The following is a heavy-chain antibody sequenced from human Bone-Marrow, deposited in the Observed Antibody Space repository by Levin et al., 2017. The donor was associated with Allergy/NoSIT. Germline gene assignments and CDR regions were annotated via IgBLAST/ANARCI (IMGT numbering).Heavy chain of an antibody. CDR2: ISYDGSNK. Sequence: GGSLRLSCAASGFTFSSYGMHWVRQAPGKGLEWVAVISYDGSNKYYADSVKGRFTISRDNSKNTLYLQMNSLRAEDTAVYYCAKDHAGYWGQGTLVTVSS. D-gene: IGHD6-13*01. J-gene: IGHJ4*02. CDR1: GFTFSSYG. CDR3: AKDHAGY. V-gene: IGHV3-30*18.